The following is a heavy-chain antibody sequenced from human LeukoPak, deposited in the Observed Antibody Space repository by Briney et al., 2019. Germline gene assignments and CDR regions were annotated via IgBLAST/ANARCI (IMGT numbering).Heavy chain of an antibody. CDR3: ANVYYNILTGRFDY. D-gene: IGHD3-9*01. CDR1: GFTFRSYA. V-gene: IGHV3-23*01. Sequence: GGSLRLSCAASGFTFRSYAMSWARLAPGKGLEWVSTISGSGGGTWYPDSVKGRFTISRDNSKNTLWLHMTSLRAEDTAIYYCANVYYNILTGRFDYWGQGTLVTVSS. J-gene: IGHJ4*02. CDR2: ISGSGGGT.